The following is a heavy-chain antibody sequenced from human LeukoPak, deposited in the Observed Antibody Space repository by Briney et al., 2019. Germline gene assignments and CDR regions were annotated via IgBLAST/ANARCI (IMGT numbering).Heavy chain of an antibody. CDR3: ARDRDGCNYLFDY. J-gene: IGHJ4*02. Sequence: GGSLRLSCAASGFTVSGNYMSWVRQAPGKGLEWVSVIYNDGSTYYAASVKGRFTISRDNFMNTLFLEMNSLRAEDTAVYYCARDRDGCNYLFDYWGQGTLVTVSS. V-gene: IGHV3-66*01. D-gene: IGHD5-24*01. CDR2: IYNDGST. CDR1: GFTVSGNY.